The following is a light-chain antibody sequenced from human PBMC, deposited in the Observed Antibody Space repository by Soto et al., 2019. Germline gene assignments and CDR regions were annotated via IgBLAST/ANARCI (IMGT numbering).Light chain of an antibody. CDR3: QQYYSYPRT. Sequence: IHITQSPSSLSASVGDIVTITCRTSQSISRYLNWYQQKPGRAPKLLIYGASTLESGVPSRFSGSGSGTDFTLTISCLQSEDFATYYCQQYYSYPRTFGQGTKVDIK. J-gene: IGKJ1*01. CDR1: QSISRY. V-gene: IGKV1-8*01. CDR2: GAS.